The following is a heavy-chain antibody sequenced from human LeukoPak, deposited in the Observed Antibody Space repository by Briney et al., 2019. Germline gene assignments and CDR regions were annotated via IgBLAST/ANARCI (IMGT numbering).Heavy chain of an antibody. CDR2: TYYRSKWYY. CDR1: GDTVSSNSAA. V-gene: IGHV6-1*01. J-gene: IGHJ3*01. Sequence: SQTLLLTCDISGDTVSSNSAAWNWIRQSPSRGLEWLGRTYYRSKWYYDYAVSVKSRITISPDTSKNQFSLQLNSVTADDTAVYYCARGFAVDFWGQGTMVTVSS. CDR3: ARGFAVDF.